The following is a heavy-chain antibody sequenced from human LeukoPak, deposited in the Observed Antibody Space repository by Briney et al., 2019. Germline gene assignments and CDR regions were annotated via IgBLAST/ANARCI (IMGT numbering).Heavy chain of an antibody. CDR2: ITGSGGST. CDR1: GFTFSSYA. D-gene: IGHD3-10*01. V-gene: IGHV3-23*01. Sequence: GGSLRLSCTASGFTFSSYAMSWVRQAPGNGLEWVSAITGSGGSTYYADSVKGRFTTSRDNPKNTLYLQMSSLRAEDTAVYYCAKGSSGSFYSHFDYWGQGTLVTVSS. CDR3: AKGSSGSFYSHFDY. J-gene: IGHJ4*02.